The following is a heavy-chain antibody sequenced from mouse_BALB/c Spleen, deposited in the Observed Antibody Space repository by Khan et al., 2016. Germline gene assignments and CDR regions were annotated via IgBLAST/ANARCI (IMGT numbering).Heavy chain of an antibody. J-gene: IGHJ3*01. D-gene: IGHD2-14*01. V-gene: IGHV1-80*01. CDR3: ARKYYRYEAWIAY. Sequence: QVQLQQSGAELVRPGSSVKISCKASGYAFSSYWMNWVKQRPGQGLEWIGQIYPGDGDTNYNGKFKGKATLTADKSSSTAYMQLSSLTSEDSAVYFCARKYYRYEAWIAYWGQGTLVTVSA. CDR2: IYPGDGDT. CDR1: GYAFSSYW.